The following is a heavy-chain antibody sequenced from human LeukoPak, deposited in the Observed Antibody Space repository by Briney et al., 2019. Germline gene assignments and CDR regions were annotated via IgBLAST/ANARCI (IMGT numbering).Heavy chain of an antibody. J-gene: IGHJ4*02. Sequence: GGSLRLSCAASGFTFSSYGMHWVRQAPGKGLEWVAVISYDGSNKYYADSVKGRFTISRDNSKNTLYLQMNSLRAEDTAVYYCAKAMDDYVWGSYLAFWGQGTLVTVSS. CDR3: AKAMDDYVWGSYLAF. V-gene: IGHV3-30*18. CDR2: ISYDGSNK. D-gene: IGHD3-16*02. CDR1: GFTFSSYG.